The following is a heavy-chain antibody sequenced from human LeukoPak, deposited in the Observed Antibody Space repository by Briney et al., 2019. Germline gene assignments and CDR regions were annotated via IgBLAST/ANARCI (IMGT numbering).Heavy chain of an antibody. D-gene: IGHD5-12*01. CDR3: ARGGSVDSPSLF. V-gene: IGHV4-39*07. CDR1: GGSISSSSYY. CDR2: IYYSGST. Sequence: PSETLSLTCTVSGGSISSSSYYWGWIRQPPGKGLEWIGSIYYSGSTNYNPSLKSRVTISVDTSKNQFSLKLSSVTAADTAVYYCARGGSVDSPSLFWGQGTLVTVSS. J-gene: IGHJ4*02.